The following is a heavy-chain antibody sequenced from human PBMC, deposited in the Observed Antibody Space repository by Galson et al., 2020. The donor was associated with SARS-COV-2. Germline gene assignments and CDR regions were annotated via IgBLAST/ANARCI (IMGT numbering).Heavy chain of an antibody. CDR1: GGSISSGDYY. CDR3: ARGTDWMVRGVRAHYGMDV. J-gene: IGHJ6*02. CDR2: IYYSGRT. Sequence: SETLSLTCTVSGGSISSGDYYWSWIRQPPGKGLEWIGYIYYSGRTYYNPSLKSRVTISVDTSKNQFSLKLSSVTAADTAVYYCARGTDWMVRGVRAHYGMDVWGQGTTVTVSS. V-gene: IGHV4-30-4*01. D-gene: IGHD3-10*01.